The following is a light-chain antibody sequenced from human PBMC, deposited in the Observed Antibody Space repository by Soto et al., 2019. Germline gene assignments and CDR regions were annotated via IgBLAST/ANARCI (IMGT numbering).Light chain of an antibody. CDR2: GAS. Sequence: EIVMTQSPATLSVSPGERATVSCRASQSVSSNLAWYQQKPGQAPRLLIYGASTRATAIPARFSGNGSGTEFTLTIGSLQSEDFAVYYCQQYNNWPRTFGQGTKLEIK. V-gene: IGKV3-15*01. J-gene: IGKJ2*01. CDR3: QQYNNWPRT. CDR1: QSVSSN.